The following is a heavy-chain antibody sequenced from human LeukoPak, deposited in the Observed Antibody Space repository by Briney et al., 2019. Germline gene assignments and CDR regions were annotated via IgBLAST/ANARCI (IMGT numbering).Heavy chain of an antibody. CDR3: ARDSYNNVDY. Sequence: GGSLRLSCAASGFTFTRYWMHWVRQAPGKGLVWVSRTDTEGTSTYYADDVKGRFTVSRDNAKNTVYLQMNSLRAEDTAVYYCARDSYNNVDYWGQGTLVTVSS. D-gene: IGHD5-24*01. CDR2: TDTEGTST. J-gene: IGHJ4*02. CDR1: GFTFTRYW. V-gene: IGHV3-74*01.